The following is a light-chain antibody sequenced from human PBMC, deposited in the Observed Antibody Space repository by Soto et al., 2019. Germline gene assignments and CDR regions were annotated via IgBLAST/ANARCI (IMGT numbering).Light chain of an antibody. V-gene: IGLV2-14*01. CDR1: SSDVGAYNY. CDR3: CSFTSITTYV. CDR2: EVS. J-gene: IGLJ1*01. Sequence: ALTPPASVSGSLGQSLTISCTGTSSDVGAYNYVSWYQQQPGKAPKLMISEVSNRPSGVSNRFSGSKSGNTASLIISGLQAEDEADYYCCSFTSITTYVFGTGTKVTVL.